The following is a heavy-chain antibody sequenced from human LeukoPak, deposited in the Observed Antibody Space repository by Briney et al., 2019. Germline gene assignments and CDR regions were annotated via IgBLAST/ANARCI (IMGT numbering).Heavy chain of an antibody. CDR2: IYTGGST. CDR3: ASGLAAKALYFDY. V-gene: IGHV4-61*05. Sequence: PSETLSLTCTVSGGSISSSSYYWGWIRQPPGKGLEWIGYIYTGGSTNYNPSLKSRVTISVDTSKNQFSLKLSSVTAADTAVYYCASGLAAKALYFDYWGQGTLVTVSS. CDR1: GGSISSSSYY. J-gene: IGHJ4*02. D-gene: IGHD2-15*01.